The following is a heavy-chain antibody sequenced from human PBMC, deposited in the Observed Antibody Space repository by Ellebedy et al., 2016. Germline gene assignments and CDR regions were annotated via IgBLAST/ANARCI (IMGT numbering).Heavy chain of an antibody. V-gene: IGHV3-33*01. CDR2: VWSDGSET. CDR3: ARDSTVGGGSPNADRYFES. CDR1: GDYG. J-gene: IGHJ4*02. D-gene: IGHD1-26*01. Sequence: GGSLRLSXAASGDYGFHWVRQAPGKGLEWVAAVWSDGSETNYADSVKGRFTISRDNSKNTLYLQMNSLRGEDTAVYYCARDSTVGGGSPNADRYFESWGQGTLVTVSS.